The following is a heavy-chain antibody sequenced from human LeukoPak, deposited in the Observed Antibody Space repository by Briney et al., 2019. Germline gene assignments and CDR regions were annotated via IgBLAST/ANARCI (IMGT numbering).Heavy chain of an antibody. Sequence: GSLRLSCAASGFTFSSYWMSWVRQAPGKGLEWVANIKQDGSEKYYVDSVKGRFTISRDNAKNSLYLQMNSLRAEDTAVYYCARERSYYYDSSGYYYVRWFDPWGQGTLVTVSS. CDR3: ARERSYYYDSSGYYYVRWFDP. CDR2: IKQDGSEK. CDR1: GFTFSSYW. V-gene: IGHV3-7*01. J-gene: IGHJ5*02. D-gene: IGHD3-22*01.